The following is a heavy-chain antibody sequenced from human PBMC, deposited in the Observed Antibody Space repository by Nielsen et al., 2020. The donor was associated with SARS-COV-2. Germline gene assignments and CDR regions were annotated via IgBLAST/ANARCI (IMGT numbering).Heavy chain of an antibody. CDR3: ASDYYDSSGYYYS. D-gene: IGHD3-22*01. CDR1: GGSISGYY. CDR2: INHSGST. Sequence: SETLSLTCTVSGGSISGYYWSWIRQPPGKGLEWIGEINHSGSTNYNPSLKSRVTISVDTSKNQFSLKLSSVTAADTAVYYCASDYYDSSGYYYSWGQGTLVTVSS. J-gene: IGHJ4*02. V-gene: IGHV4-34*01.